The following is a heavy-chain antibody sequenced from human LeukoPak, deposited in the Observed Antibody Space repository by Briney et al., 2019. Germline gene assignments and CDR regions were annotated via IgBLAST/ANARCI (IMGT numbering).Heavy chain of an antibody. V-gene: IGHV3-11*04. CDR2: ISNSGGAM. CDR1: GFSFSDYY. J-gene: IGHJ2*01. Sequence: GGSLRLSCAATGFSFSDYYMNWFRQVPGKGLEWISYISNSGGAMFYADSVKGRFTISRDNAKNSLYLQMNSLRAEDTAVYYCASLQRTYGDYVSDWYFDLWGRGTLVTVSS. CDR3: ASLQRTYGDYVSDWYFDL. D-gene: IGHD4-17*01.